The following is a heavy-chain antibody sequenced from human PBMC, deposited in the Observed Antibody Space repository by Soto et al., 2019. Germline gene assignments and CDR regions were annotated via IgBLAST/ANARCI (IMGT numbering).Heavy chain of an antibody. CDR1: GYSFTSYW. D-gene: IGHD1-26*01. V-gene: IGHV5-51*01. Sequence: GESLKISCKGSGYSFTSYWIGWVRQMPGKGLEWMGIIYPGDSDTRYSPSFQGQVTISADKSISTAYLQWSSLKASDTAMYYCARLGGSGSYLQGAFDIWGQGTMVTVSS. CDR2: IYPGDSDT. CDR3: ARLGGSGSYLQGAFDI. J-gene: IGHJ3*02.